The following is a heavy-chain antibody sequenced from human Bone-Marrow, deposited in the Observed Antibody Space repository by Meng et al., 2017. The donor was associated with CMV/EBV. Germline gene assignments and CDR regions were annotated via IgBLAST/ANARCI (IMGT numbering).Heavy chain of an antibody. CDR3: ARVEGSYYVFFDY. Sequence: GGSLRLSCAASGFKFDEYGMSWVRQVPGKGLEWVSSISSSSSYIYYADSVKGRFTISRDNAKNSLYLQMNSLRAEDTAVYYCARVEGSYYVFFDYWGQGTLVTVSS. D-gene: IGHD1-26*01. J-gene: IGHJ4*02. CDR1: GFKFDEYG. CDR2: ISSSSSYI. V-gene: IGHV3-21*01.